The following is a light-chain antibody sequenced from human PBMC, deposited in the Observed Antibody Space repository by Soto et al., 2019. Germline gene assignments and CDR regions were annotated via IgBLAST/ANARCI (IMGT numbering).Light chain of an antibody. CDR3: QKYYTAPLT. CDR1: QGISNY. Sequence: DVQMTQTPSSLSASVGDRVTITCRASQGISNYLAWYQQKPGKVPYLLIYAASTLRSGVSSRFSGSGSGTDFALTISSLQPEDVATYYCQKYYTAPLTFGGGTKVEIK. V-gene: IGKV1-27*01. CDR2: AAS. J-gene: IGKJ4*01.